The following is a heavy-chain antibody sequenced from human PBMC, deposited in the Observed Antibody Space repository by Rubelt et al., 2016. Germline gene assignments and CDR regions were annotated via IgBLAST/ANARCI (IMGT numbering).Heavy chain of an antibody. J-gene: IGHJ4*02. CDR2: ISSSSSTI. D-gene: IGHD3-22*01. CDR3: AREGLSGIVVVPLDY. V-gene: IGHV3-48*02. Sequence: QAPGKGLEWVSYISSSSSTIYYAASVKGRFTISRDNAKNSLYLQMNSLRDEDTAVYYCAREGLSGIVVVPLDYWGQGTLVTVSS.